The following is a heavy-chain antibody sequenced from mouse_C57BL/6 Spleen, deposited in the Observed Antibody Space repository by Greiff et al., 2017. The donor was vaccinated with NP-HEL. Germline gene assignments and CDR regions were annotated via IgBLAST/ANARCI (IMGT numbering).Heavy chain of an antibody. CDR3: VRQNDFYGSSNYYAMDY. Sequence: DVKLVESGGGLVQPKGSLKLSCAASGFSFNTYAMNWVRQAPGQGLEWVARIRSKSNNYATYYADSVKDRFTITRDDSESMLYLQMNNLKTDDTAMYYCVRQNDFYGSSNYYAMDYWGQGTSVTVSS. D-gene: IGHD1-1*01. CDR2: IRSKSNNYAT. J-gene: IGHJ4*01. V-gene: IGHV10-1*01. CDR1: GFSFNTYA.